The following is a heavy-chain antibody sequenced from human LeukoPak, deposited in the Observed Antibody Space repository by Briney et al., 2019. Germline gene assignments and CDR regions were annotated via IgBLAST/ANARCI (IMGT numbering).Heavy chain of an antibody. Sequence: GESLKISCQASGYSLTTYWIAWVRQMPGKGLEWMGVIYPGDSDTRYSPSFQGHVTISADESISTAYLQWSSLQASDTAMYYCARGDDSDDGHYYKRGDPYWFDPWGQGTLVTVSS. CDR3: ARGDDSDDGHYYKRGDPYWFDP. CDR1: GYSLTTYW. D-gene: IGHD3-22*01. V-gene: IGHV5-51*01. CDR2: IYPGDSDT. J-gene: IGHJ5*02.